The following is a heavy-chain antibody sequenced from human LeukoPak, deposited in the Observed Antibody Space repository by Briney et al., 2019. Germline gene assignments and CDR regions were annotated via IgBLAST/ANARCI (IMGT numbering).Heavy chain of an antibody. V-gene: IGHV2-5*01. CDR2: IYWNDDK. CDR1: GFSLSTRGVG. D-gene: IGHD2/OR15-2a*01. J-gene: IGHJ4*02. CDR3: AHTNMVPNHFDY. Sequence: ESGPTLLKPTPTLTLTCTFSGFSLSTRGVGVGWIRQPPGKALEWLALIYWNDDKRYSPSLKSRLTITKDTSKNQVVLTMTNMDPVDTATYYCAHTNMVPNHFDYWGQGTLVTVSS.